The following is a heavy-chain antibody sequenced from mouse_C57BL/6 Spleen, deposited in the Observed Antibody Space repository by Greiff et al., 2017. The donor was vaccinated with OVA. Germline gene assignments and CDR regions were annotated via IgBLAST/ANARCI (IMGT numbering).Heavy chain of an antibody. CDR1: GYTFTSYW. D-gene: IGHD2-12*01. Sequence: VQLQQSGAELVRPGTSVKLSCKASGYTFTSYWMHWVKQRPGQGLEWIGVIDPSDSYTNYNQKFKGKATLTVDTSSSTAYMQLSSLTSEDSAVYNCARLRRDYAMDYWGQGTSVTVSS. CDR3: ARLRRDYAMDY. V-gene: IGHV1-59*01. J-gene: IGHJ4*01. CDR2: IDPSDSYT.